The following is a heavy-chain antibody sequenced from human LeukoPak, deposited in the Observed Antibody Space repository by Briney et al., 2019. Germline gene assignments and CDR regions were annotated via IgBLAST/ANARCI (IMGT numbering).Heavy chain of an antibody. D-gene: IGHD3-10*01. CDR3: AKDPPITMVQGVTSRRDFDY. V-gene: IGHV3-23*01. Sequence: GGSLRLSCAASGFTFSSYAMSWVRQAPGKGLEWVSAISGSGGSTYYADSVKGRFTISRDNSKNTLYLRMNSLRAEDTAVYYCAKDPPITMVQGVTSRRDFDYWGQGTLVTVSS. CDR2: ISGSGGST. J-gene: IGHJ4*02. CDR1: GFTFSSYA.